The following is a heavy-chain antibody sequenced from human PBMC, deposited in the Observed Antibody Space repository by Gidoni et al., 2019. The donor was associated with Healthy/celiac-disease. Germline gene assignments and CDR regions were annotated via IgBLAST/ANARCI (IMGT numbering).Heavy chain of an antibody. Sequence: QVQLQESCPGVVKPSLTLSLPCTVSGGSIRSGGYYWSSIRQHAGECLEWIGYIYYSGSTYYNPSLKSRVTISVDTSKNQASLKLSSVTAADTAVYYCARGSPVTTLDYWGQGTLVTVSS. CDR3: ARGSPVTTLDY. CDR1: GGSIRSGGYY. J-gene: IGHJ4*02. D-gene: IGHD4-17*01. CDR2: IYYSGST. V-gene: IGHV4-31*03.